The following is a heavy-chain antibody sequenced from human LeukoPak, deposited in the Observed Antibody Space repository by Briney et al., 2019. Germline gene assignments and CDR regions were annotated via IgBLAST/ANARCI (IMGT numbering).Heavy chain of an antibody. CDR1: GYSFTNYW. Sequence: GESLKTSCKGSGYSFTNYWIGWVRQRPGKGLEWMGIISPADSDTRYSPSFQGQVTISADKSITTAYLQWSSLKASDTAIYYCARREEKSMVAYWGQGTLVTVSS. J-gene: IGHJ4*02. V-gene: IGHV5-51*01. CDR3: ARREEKSMVAY. CDR2: ISPADSDT. D-gene: IGHD4/OR15-4a*01.